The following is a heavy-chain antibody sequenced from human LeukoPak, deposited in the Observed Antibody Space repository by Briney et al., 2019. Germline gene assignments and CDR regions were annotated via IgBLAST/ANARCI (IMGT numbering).Heavy chain of an antibody. CDR3: IRGGPSTWS. CDR2: INDDGSDT. Sequence: GGSLRLSCAVSGFTFKLYWMHWVRQAPGKGPVWVSRINDDGSDTTYADSVKGRFTISRDDAKNMLFLQMNSLRAEDTAVYYCIRGGPSTWSWGQGTLVTVSS. V-gene: IGHV3-74*01. CDR1: GFTFKLYW. D-gene: IGHD2-15*01. J-gene: IGHJ5*02.